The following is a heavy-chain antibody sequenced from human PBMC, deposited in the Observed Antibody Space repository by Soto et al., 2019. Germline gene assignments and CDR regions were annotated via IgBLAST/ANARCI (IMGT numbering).Heavy chain of an antibody. CDR1: GFTFSSYS. CDR2: ISSSSSTI. V-gene: IGHV3-48*02. Sequence: HPGGSLRLSCAASGFTFSSYSMNWVRQAPGKGLEWVSYISSSSSTIYHADSVKGRFTISRDNAKNSLYLQMNSLRDEDTAVYYCARDRYYDSSGYRPTGYWGPGTLLTVS. CDR3: ARDRYYDSSGYRPTGY. D-gene: IGHD3-22*01. J-gene: IGHJ4*02.